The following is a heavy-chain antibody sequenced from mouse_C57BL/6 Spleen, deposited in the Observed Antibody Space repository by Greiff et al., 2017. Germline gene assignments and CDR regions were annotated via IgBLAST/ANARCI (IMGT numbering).Heavy chain of an antibody. CDR3: TGGTGTNY. Sequence: EVKVEESGGGLVQPGGSMKVSCVASGFTFSNYWMNWVRQSPEKGLEWVAQIRLKSDNYATHYAESVKGRFTISRDDLKSSVYRQRNNLRAEDTGIYYCTGGTGTNYWGQGTTLTVSS. CDR2: IRLKSDNYAT. J-gene: IGHJ2*01. D-gene: IGHD4-1*01. V-gene: IGHV6-3*01. CDR1: GFTFSNYW.